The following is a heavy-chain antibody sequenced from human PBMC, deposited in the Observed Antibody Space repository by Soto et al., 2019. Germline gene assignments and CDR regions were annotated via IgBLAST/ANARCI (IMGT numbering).Heavy chain of an antibody. Sequence: QLQLQESGPGLVKPSETLSLTCTVSGGSISSSSYYWGWIRQPPGKGLEWIGSIYYSGSTYYNPSLKSRVTISVDTSKNQFSLKLSSVTAADTAVYYCARWAFKYYGSGIYGMDVWGQGTTVTVSS. J-gene: IGHJ6*02. CDR2: IYYSGST. V-gene: IGHV4-39*01. CDR1: GGSISSSSYY. CDR3: ARWAFKYYGSGIYGMDV. D-gene: IGHD3-10*01.